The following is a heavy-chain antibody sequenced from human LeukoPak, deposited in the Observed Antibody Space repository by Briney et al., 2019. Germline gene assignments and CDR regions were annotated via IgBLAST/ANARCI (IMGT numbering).Heavy chain of an antibody. Sequence: GGSLRLSCAASGFTFSTYSMYWVRQAPGKGLEWVSAISGRGHKTFYADSVKGRFTVSRENSKNTLYLQMNSLRADDTAIYYCAKEGGQAGSDIGDYWGRETLVTVSS. CDR3: AKEGGQAGSDIGDY. J-gene: IGHJ4*02. D-gene: IGHD3-10*01. CDR1: GFTFSTYS. V-gene: IGHV3-23*01. CDR2: ISGRGHKT.